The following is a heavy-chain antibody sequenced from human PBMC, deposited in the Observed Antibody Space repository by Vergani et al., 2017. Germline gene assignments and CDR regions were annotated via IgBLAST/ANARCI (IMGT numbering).Heavy chain of an antibody. Sequence: QVQLQESGPGLVKPSETLSLTCTVSGGSVSSGSYYWSWIRQPPGKGLEWIWYIYYSGSTNYNPSLKSRVTISVDTSKNQFSLKLSSSTAADTAVYYCARINGDYGLDYWGQGTLVTVSS. CDR2: IYYSGST. D-gene: IGHD4-17*01. J-gene: IGHJ4*02. CDR1: GGSVSSGSYY. CDR3: ARINGDYGLDY. V-gene: IGHV4-61*01.